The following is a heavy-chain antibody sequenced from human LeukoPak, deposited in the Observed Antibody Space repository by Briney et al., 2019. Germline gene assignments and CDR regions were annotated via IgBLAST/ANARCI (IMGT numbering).Heavy chain of an antibody. D-gene: IGHD6-19*01. V-gene: IGHV4-39*01. Sequence: SETLSLTCTVSDDSISSSSYYWGWIRQPPGKGLEWTGSIFYTGPTYYNPSLKSRLTLSVDTSKNQFSLQLTSVTAADTAVYFCARQNSGWRFDYWGQGNLVTVSS. CDR2: IFYTGPT. CDR1: DDSISSSSYY. J-gene: IGHJ4*02. CDR3: ARQNSGWRFDY.